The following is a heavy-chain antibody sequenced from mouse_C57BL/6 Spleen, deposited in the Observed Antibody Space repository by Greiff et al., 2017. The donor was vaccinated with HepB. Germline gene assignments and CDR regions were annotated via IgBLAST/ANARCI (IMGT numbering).Heavy chain of an antibody. Sequence: VQLKESGAELVRPGASVKLSCTASGFNIKDDYMHWVKQRPEQGLEWIGWIDPENGDTEYASKFQGKATITADTSSNTAYLQLSSLTSEDTAVYYCTTWGVRRVDYWGQGTTLTVSS. CDR2: IDPENGDT. D-gene: IGHD2-14*01. V-gene: IGHV14-4*01. J-gene: IGHJ2*01. CDR3: TTWGVRRVDY. CDR1: GFNIKDDY.